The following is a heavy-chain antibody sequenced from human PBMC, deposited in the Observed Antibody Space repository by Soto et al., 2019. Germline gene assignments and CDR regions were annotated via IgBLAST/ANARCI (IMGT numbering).Heavy chain of an antibody. V-gene: IGHV3-21*01. CDR1: GFTFSSYS. D-gene: IGHD1-1*01. CDR3: ARASNVDWIRRYYFDY. Sequence: EVQLVESGGGLVKPGGSPRLSCAASGFTFSSYSMNWVRQAPGKGLEWVSSISSSSSYIYYADSVKGRFTISRDKAKNSLYLQMNSLRAEDTAVYYCARASNVDWIRRYYFDYWGQGTLVNVSS. J-gene: IGHJ4*02. CDR2: ISSSSSYI.